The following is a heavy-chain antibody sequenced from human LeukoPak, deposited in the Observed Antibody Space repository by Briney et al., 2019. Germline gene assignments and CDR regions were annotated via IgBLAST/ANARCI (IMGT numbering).Heavy chain of an antibody. CDR2: IFYSGST. J-gene: IGHJ5*02. D-gene: IGHD6-19*01. CDR1: GGSISTSNYY. CDR3: ARHRRTSGWYHFWFDP. V-gene: IGHV4-39*01. Sequence: ASETLSLTCTVSGGSISTSNYYWGWIRQPPGKGLEWTGNIFYSGSTYYSPSLKSRVTISVDTSKNQFFLNLNSVTAADTAVYYCARHRRTSGWYHFWFDPWGQGNLVTVSS.